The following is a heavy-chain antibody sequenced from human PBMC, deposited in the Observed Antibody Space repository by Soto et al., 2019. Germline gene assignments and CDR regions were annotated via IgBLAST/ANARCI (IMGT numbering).Heavy chain of an antibody. J-gene: IGHJ6*02. D-gene: IGHD3-10*01. CDR1: GYTFTSYY. V-gene: IGHV1-46*01. CDR3: ARVQKTSGDYYYYYGMDV. Sequence: ASVKVSCKAPGYTFTSYYMHWVRQAPGQGLEWMGIINPSGGSTSYAQKFQGRVTMTRNTSTSTVYMELSSLRSEDTAVYYCARVQKTSGDYYYYYGMDVWGQGTTVTVSS. CDR2: INPSGGST.